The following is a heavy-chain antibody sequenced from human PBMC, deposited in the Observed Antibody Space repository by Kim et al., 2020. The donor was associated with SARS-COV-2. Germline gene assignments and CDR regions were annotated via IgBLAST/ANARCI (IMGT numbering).Heavy chain of an antibody. CDR3: AGLAVVGWPTNDF. Sequence: SETLSLTCTVSGDSINSVSYHWGWVRQPPGKAMEWIGSIFFTGATSYNPSLRSRVTMSIDTSKNHFSLNLTSVTAADTAVYFCAGLAVVGWPTNDFWGQGTLVTVSS. CDR2: IFFTGAT. D-gene: IGHD1-1*01. CDR1: GDSINSVSYH. J-gene: IGHJ4*02. V-gene: IGHV4-39*02.